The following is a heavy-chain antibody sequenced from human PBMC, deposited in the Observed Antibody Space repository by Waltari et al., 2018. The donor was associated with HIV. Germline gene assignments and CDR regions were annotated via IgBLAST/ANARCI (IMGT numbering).Heavy chain of an antibody. CDR1: GFTFNDFA. Sequence: EVQMVESGGGLVQPGRSLRLSCTASGFTFNDFAVNWFRQAPGKGLEWVGCIRSKTYGGTTEYAASVKGRFTISRDDSKSIAYLQMNSLKTEDTAVYYCIRGLRGLDIWGQGTMVTVSS. CDR2: IRSKTYGGTT. D-gene: IGHD5-12*01. J-gene: IGHJ3*02. V-gene: IGHV3-49*03. CDR3: IRGLRGLDI.